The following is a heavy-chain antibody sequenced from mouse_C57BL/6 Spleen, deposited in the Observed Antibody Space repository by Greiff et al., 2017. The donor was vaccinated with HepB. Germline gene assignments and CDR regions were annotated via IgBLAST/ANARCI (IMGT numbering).Heavy chain of an antibody. V-gene: IGHV1-59*01. CDR2: IDPSDSYT. Sequence: QVQLQQPGAELVRPGTSVKLSCKASGYTFTSYWMHWVKQRPGQGLEWIGVIDPSDSYTNYNQKFKGKATLTVDTSSSTAYMQLSSLTSEDSAVYDCAAYGNYVVYAMDYWGQGTSVTVSS. CDR3: AAYGNYVVYAMDY. CDR1: GYTFTSYW. J-gene: IGHJ4*01. D-gene: IGHD2-1*01.